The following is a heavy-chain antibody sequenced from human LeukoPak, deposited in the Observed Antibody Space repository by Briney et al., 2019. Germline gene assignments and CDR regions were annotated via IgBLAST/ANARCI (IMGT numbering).Heavy chain of an antibody. CDR2: IHSTGSS. J-gene: IGHJ4*02. D-gene: IGHD3-10*01. CDR1: GDSIRNYY. V-gene: IGHV4-59*08. Sequence: PSETLSLTCTVSGDSIRNYYWSWIRQPPGKGLEWIGYIHSTGSSNYNPSLKSRVTISVDTSKNQFSLKLSSVTAADTAVYYCARHVDYYGSGSYSDWGQGTLVTVSS. CDR3: ARHVDYYGSGSYSD.